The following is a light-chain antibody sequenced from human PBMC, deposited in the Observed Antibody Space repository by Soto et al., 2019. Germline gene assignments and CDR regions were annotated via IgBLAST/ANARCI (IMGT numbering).Light chain of an antibody. CDR2: GAS. CDR1: QSVSNNY. V-gene: IGKV3-20*01. Sequence: EIVLVQSPGTLSLSPGERATLSCRASQSVSNNYLAWYQQKPGQAPRLLIYGASSRATGVPDRFSGSGTGTDFSLTITRLEPEDFAVYYCQQYNNWPPTFGGGTKVEIK. CDR3: QQYNNWPPT. J-gene: IGKJ4*01.